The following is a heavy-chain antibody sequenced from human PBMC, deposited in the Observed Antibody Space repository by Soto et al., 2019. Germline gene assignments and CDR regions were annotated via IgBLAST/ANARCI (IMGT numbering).Heavy chain of an antibody. CDR3: ARAPPYPRTNRQYNWFDP. Sequence: QVQLVQSGAEEKKPGASVKVSCKASGYTFTSYAMHWVRQAPGQRLEWMGWINAGNGNTKYSQKFQGRVTITRDTSASTAYMELSSLRSEDTAVYYCARAPPYPRTNRQYNWFDPWGQGTLVTVSS. D-gene: IGHD2-2*01. CDR2: INAGNGNT. CDR1: GYTFTSYA. J-gene: IGHJ5*02. V-gene: IGHV1-3*05.